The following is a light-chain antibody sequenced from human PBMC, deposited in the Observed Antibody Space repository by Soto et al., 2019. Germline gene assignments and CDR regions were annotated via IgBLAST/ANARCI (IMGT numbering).Light chain of an antibody. CDR3: SSFTTSLTVI. Sequence: QSVLTQPASVSASPGQSITISCAGTSNDIGAYQYVSWYQHRPGKAPRLIIYDVTDRPSGVSSRFSGSKSDNSAPLTISGLQTDDEADYYCSSFTTSLTVIFGGGTKLTVL. V-gene: IGLV2-14*01. CDR2: DVT. CDR1: SNDIGAYQY. J-gene: IGLJ2*01.